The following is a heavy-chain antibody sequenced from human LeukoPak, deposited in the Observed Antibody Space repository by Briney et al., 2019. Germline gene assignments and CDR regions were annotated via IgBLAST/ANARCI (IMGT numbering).Heavy chain of an antibody. CDR1: GGSITSGDYY. D-gene: IGHD2-15*01. V-gene: IGHV4-30-4*02. CDR3: ARRHCSGGICYVDI. CDR2: IYYTGST. Sequence: PSETLSLTCTVSGGSITSGDYYWSWIRQPPGKGLEWIGYIYYTGSTYYNPSLKSRVTISVDTSKNQFSLKVCSVTAADTAVYFCARRHCSGGICYVDIWG. J-gene: IGHJ3*02.